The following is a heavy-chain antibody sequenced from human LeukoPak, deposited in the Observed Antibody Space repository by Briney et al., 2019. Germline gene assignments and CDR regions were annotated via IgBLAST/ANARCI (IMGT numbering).Heavy chain of an antibody. D-gene: IGHD2-15*01. CDR3: AKVGPQGSFDY. CDR2: ITWNSRVK. CDR1: GFTFDNFA. J-gene: IGHJ4*02. Sequence: GGSLRLSCAASGFTFDNFAMHWVRQAPGKGLEWVSGITWNSRVKTYTPSVKGRFTISRDNAKNSLDLQMNSLRAEDTAVYYCAKVGPQGSFDYWGQGTLVTVSS. V-gene: IGHV3-9*01.